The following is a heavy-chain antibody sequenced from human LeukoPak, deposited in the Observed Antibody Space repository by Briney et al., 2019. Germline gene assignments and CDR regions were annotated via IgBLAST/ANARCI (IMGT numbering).Heavy chain of an antibody. CDR1: GYTFTDHY. CDR3: TRDKGSPSSYSWGEYFDY. Sequence: ASVRVACKASGYTFTDHYIHWVRQAPGQGPEYMGIINPSGGGTSYEQRFQGRLTMTRDTSTSTVYMELSRLRSEDTAVYYCTRDKGSPSSYSWGEYFDYWGQGTLVTVSS. CDR2: INPSGGGT. V-gene: IGHV1-46*01. J-gene: IGHJ4*02. D-gene: IGHD2-2*01.